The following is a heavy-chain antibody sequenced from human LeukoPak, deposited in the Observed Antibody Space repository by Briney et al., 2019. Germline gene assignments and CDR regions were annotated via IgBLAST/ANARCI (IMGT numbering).Heavy chain of an antibody. Sequence: SGGSLRLSCVASGFTFTPFRMHWVRQAPGKGLVWVSHINSDESSRNYADSVKGRFTISRDNAKNTLYLQMSSLRAEDTAVYYCARDRGSPDSFDIWGQGTMVTVSS. D-gene: IGHD3-10*01. V-gene: IGHV3-74*01. CDR3: ARDRGSPDSFDI. CDR2: INSDESSR. CDR1: GFTFTPFR. J-gene: IGHJ3*02.